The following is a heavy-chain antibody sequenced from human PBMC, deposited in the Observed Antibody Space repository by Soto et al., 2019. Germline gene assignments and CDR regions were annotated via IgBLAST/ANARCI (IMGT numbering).Heavy chain of an antibody. CDR1: GFTFDDYS. J-gene: IGHJ6*02. CDR2: ISWDGSNT. CDR3: ARSDCTGAYCYSWPFNYGVDV. D-gene: IGHD2-21*02. Sequence: TGGSLRLSCAASGFTFDDYSMHWVRQAPGKGLEWVSLISWDGSNTYYADSVKGRFTISRDNSKNTLSLQMNSLRAEDTALYYCARSDCTGAYCYSWPFNYGVDVWGQGTPVTVSS. V-gene: IGHV3-43*01.